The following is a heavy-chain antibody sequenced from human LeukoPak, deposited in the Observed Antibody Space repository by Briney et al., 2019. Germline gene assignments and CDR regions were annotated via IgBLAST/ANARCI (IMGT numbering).Heavy chain of an antibody. CDR1: GFTVSSNY. CDR3: ARVRIVGLQAPFDY. CDR2: IYSGGST. D-gene: IGHD2-15*01. V-gene: IGHV3-53*01. J-gene: IGHJ4*02. Sequence: GALRLSCAASGFTVSSNYMSWVRQAPGKGLEWVSVIYSGGSTYYADSVKGRLTISRDNSKNTLYLQMDSLRAEDTAVYYCARVRIVGLQAPFDYWGQGTLVTVSS.